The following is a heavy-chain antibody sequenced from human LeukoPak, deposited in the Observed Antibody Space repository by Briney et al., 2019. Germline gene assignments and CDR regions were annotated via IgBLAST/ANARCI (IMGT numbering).Heavy chain of an antibody. CDR1: GGSISSGSYY. J-gene: IGHJ5*02. CDR2: IYTSGST. Sequence: SETLSLTCTVSGGSISSGSYYWSWIRQPAGTGLEWIGRIYTSGSTNYNPSLKSRVTISVDTSKNQFSLKLSSVTAADTAVYYCASSYCSSTSCYEYWFDPWGQGTLVTVSS. V-gene: IGHV4-61*02. CDR3: ASSYCSSTSCYEYWFDP. D-gene: IGHD2-2*01.